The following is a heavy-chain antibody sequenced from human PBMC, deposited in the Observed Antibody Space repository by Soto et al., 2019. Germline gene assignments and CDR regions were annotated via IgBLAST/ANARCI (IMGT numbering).Heavy chain of an antibody. J-gene: IGHJ5*02. V-gene: IGHV1-2*02. Sequence: QVQLVQSGAEVKKPGASVKVSCKASGYTFTGYYMHWVRQAPGQGLEWMGWINPNSGGTNYAQKFQGRVTMTRDTSIRTAYMELSRLRSDDTAVYYCARLDIVVVPAAMFLDPWGQGTLVTVSS. CDR3: ARLDIVVVPAAMFLDP. D-gene: IGHD2-2*03. CDR1: GYTFTGYY. CDR2: INPNSGGT.